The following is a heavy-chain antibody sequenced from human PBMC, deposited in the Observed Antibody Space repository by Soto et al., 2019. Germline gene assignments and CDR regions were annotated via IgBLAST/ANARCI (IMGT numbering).Heavy chain of an antibody. V-gene: IGHV4-59*12. D-gene: IGHD4-4*01. J-gene: IGHJ6*03. CDR2: IYYSGST. CDR1: GGSISSYY. CDR3: AREERAVTTTSRIYYYYYMDV. Sequence: SETRSLTCTVSGGSISSYYWSWIRQPPGKGLEWIGYIYYSGSTNYNPSLKSRVTISVDTSKNQFSLKLSSVTAADTAVYYCAREERAVTTTSRIYYYYYMDVWGKGTTVTVSS.